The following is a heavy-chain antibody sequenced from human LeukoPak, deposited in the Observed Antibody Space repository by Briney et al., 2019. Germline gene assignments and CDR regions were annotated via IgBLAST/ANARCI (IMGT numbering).Heavy chain of an antibody. CDR1: GFTFSSYA. D-gene: IGHD5-18*01. V-gene: IGHV3-64*01. CDR2: ISSNGGST. CDR3: ASRTYGYGGMDV. Sequence: PGGSLRLSCAASGFTFSSYAMHWVRQAPGKGLEYVSAISSNGGSTYYANSVKGRFTISRDNSKNTLYLQMGSLRAEDMAVYYCASRTYGYGGMDVWGQGTTVTVSS. J-gene: IGHJ6*02.